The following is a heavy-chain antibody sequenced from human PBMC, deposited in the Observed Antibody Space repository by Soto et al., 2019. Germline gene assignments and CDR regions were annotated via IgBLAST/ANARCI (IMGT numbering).Heavy chain of an antibody. J-gene: IGHJ6*02. Sequence: GGSLRLSCAASGFTFSSYARSWVRQAPGKGLGWVSAISGSGGSTYHADSVKGRFTISRDNSKNTLYLQMNSLRAEDTAVYYCAKMFYSSYYGMDVWGQGTTVTVSS. D-gene: IGHD6-19*01. CDR3: AKMFYSSYYGMDV. CDR2: ISGSGGST. V-gene: IGHV3-23*01. CDR1: GFTFSSYA.